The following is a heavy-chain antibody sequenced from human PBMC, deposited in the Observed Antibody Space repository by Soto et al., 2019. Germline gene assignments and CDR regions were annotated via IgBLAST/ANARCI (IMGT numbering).Heavy chain of an antibody. J-gene: IGHJ4*02. D-gene: IGHD3-22*01. CDR3: ARGSRYYDSRYYFDY. Sequence: GSLRLSCAASGFTFSSYDMHWVRQATGKGLEWVSAIGTAGDTYYPGSVKGRFTISRENAKNSLYLQMNSLRAGDTAVYYCARGSRYYDSRYYFDYWGQGTLVTVSS. CDR1: GFTFSSYD. V-gene: IGHV3-13*04. CDR2: IGTAGDT.